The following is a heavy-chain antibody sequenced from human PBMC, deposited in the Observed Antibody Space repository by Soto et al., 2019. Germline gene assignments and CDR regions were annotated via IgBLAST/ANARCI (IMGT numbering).Heavy chain of an antibody. CDR1: GYTFTGYY. CDR2: INPNSGGT. V-gene: IGHV1-2*04. D-gene: IGHD4-17*01. CDR3: ARALDYGGTPSFDI. J-gene: IGHJ3*02. Sequence: ASVKVSCKASGYTFTGYYMHWVRQAPGQGLEWMGWINPNSGGTNYAQKFQGWVTMTRDTSISTAYMELSRLRSEDTAVYYCARALDYGGTPSFDIWGQGTMVTVSS.